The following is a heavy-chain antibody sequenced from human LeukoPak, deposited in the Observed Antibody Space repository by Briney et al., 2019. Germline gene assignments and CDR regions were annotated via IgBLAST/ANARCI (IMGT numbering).Heavy chain of an antibody. CDR2: IYPGDSDT. Sequence: GESLKISCKGSGYPFSSYWIGWVRQMPGKGLEWMGIIYPGDSDTRYSPSLQGQVTISVDTSIGTAYLQWSSLKASDTAIYYCARQNDFRLDYWGQGTLVTVSS. J-gene: IGHJ4*02. D-gene: IGHD3-3*01. CDR1: GYPFSSYW. V-gene: IGHV5-51*01. CDR3: ARQNDFRLDY.